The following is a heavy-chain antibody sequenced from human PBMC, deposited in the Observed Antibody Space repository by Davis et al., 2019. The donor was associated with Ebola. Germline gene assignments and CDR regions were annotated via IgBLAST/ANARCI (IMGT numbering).Heavy chain of an antibody. Sequence: GESLKISCAASGFTFSSYAMSWVRQAPGQGLEWVSAISGSGGRTYYADSVKGRFTISRDNSKNTLYLQTNSLRAEDTAVYYCAKGISRAHSSGWYYFDYWGQGTLVTVSS. CDR1: GFTFSSYA. J-gene: IGHJ4*02. CDR3: AKGISRAHSSGWYYFDY. D-gene: IGHD6-19*01. CDR2: ISGSGGRT. V-gene: IGHV3-23*01.